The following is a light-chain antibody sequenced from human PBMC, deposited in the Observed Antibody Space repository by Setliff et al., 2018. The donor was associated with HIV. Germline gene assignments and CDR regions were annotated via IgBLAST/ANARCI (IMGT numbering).Light chain of an antibody. J-gene: IGLJ1*01. CDR2: DVS. CDR3: CSYGGSYYV. Sequence: QSVLTQPRSVSGSPGQSVTISCTGTSSDVGGYNYVSWYQQPPGKAPKLMIYDVSKRPSGVPDRFSGSKSGNTASLTISGLQAEDEADYYCCSYGGSYYVFGTGTKVTVL. V-gene: IGLV2-11*01. CDR1: SSDVGGYNY.